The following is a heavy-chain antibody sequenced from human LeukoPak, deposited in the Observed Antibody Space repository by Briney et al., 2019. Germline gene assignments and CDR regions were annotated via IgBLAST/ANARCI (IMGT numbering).Heavy chain of an antibody. CDR3: AKDPSAGYSSGWDYFDY. CDR1: GFAFSSYW. CDR2: IKQDGGEE. J-gene: IGHJ4*02. V-gene: IGHV3-7*01. D-gene: IGHD6-19*01. Sequence: GGSLRLSCVASGFAFSSYWMTWVRQAPGKGLEWVANIKQDGGEEYYADSVKGRFTISRDNSKNTLYLQMNSLRAEDTAVYYCAKDPSAGYSSGWDYFDYWGQGTLVTVSS.